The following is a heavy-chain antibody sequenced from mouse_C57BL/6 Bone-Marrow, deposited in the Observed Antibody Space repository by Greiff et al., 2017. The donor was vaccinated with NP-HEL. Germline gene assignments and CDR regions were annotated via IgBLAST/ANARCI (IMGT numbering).Heavy chain of an antibody. CDR1: GFTFTAYY. J-gene: IGHJ2*01. V-gene: IGHV7-3*01. CDR2: LRNKANGYTT. D-gene: IGHD1-1*01. Sequence: EVQGVESGGGLVQPGGSLSLSCAASGFTFTAYYMSWVRQPPGKALEWLGFLRNKANGYTTAYSASVKGRFTISRDNSQTILYLQMNALRAEDSATYYCARSRYYGIRPDYWGQGTTLTVSS. CDR3: ARSRYYGIRPDY.